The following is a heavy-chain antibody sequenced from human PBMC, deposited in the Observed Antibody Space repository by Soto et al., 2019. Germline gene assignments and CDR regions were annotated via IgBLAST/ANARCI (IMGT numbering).Heavy chain of an antibody. CDR1: GGSISSSSYY. CDR2: IYYSGST. D-gene: IGHD6-6*01. CDR3: ARIIRGIAAQREIWFDP. J-gene: IGHJ5*02. Sequence: SETLSLTCTVSGGSISSSSYYWGWIRQPPGKGLEWIGSIYYSGSTYYNPSLKSRVTISVDTSKNQFSLKLSSVTAADTAVYYCARIIRGIAAQREIWFDPWGQGTLVTVSS. V-gene: IGHV4-39*01.